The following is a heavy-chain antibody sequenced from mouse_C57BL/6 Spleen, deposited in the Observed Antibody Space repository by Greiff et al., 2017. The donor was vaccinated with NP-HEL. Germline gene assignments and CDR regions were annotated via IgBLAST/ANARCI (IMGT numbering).Heavy chain of an antibody. D-gene: IGHD4-1*01. CDR3: ASWEYAMDY. V-gene: IGHV1-22*01. Sequence: EVQLQQSGPELVKPGASVKMSCKASGYTFTDYNMHWVKQSHGKSLEWIGYINPNNGGTSYNQKFKGKATLTVNKSSSTAYMELRSLTSEDSAVYDCASWEYAMDYWGQGTSVTVSS. CDR1: GYTFTDYN. CDR2: INPNNGGT. J-gene: IGHJ4*01.